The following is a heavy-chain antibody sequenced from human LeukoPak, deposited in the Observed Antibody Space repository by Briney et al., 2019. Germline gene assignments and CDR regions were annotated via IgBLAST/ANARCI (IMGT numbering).Heavy chain of an antibody. CDR1: GFTFSSYW. J-gene: IGHJ4*02. D-gene: IGHD3-22*01. V-gene: IGHV3-7*01. Sequence: GGSLRLSCAASGFTFSSYWMSWVRQAPGKELEWVANIKQDGSEKYYVDSVKGRFTISRDNAKNSLYLQMNSLRAEDTAVYYCARDGLANYYDSSVLATPPHYFDYWGQGTLVTVSS. CDR3: ARDGLANYYDSSVLATPPHYFDY. CDR2: IKQDGSEK.